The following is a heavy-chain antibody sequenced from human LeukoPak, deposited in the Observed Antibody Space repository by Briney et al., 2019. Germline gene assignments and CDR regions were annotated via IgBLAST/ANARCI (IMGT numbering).Heavy chain of an antibody. V-gene: IGHV1-69*02. CDR3: AREFWGTMVRGAAMDV. Sequence: GSSVKVSCKASGGTLNSYTINWVRQAPGEGREWMGTIIPAFGIPNYAQRFKDRVTITADKSTSTTYMELSSLRSEDTAVYYCAREFWGTMVRGAAMDVWGQGTTVTVSS. J-gene: IGHJ6*02. D-gene: IGHD3-10*01. CDR2: IIPAFGIP. CDR1: GGTLNSYT.